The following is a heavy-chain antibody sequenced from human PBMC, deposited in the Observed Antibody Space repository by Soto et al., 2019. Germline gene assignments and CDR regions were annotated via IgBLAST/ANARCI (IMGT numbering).Heavy chain of an antibody. CDR1: GGSISSYY. Sequence: QVQLQESGPGLVKPSETLSLTYTVSGGSISSYYWSWIRQPPGKGLEWIGYIYYSGSTNYNPSLKSRVTISVDTSKNQFSLKLSSVTAADTAVYYCASTIAAAGTGAFDIWGQGTMVTVSS. CDR3: ASTIAAAGTGAFDI. D-gene: IGHD6-13*01. J-gene: IGHJ3*02. V-gene: IGHV4-59*08. CDR2: IYYSGST.